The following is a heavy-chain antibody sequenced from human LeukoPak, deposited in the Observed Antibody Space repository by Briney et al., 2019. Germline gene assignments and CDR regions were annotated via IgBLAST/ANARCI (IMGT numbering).Heavy chain of an antibody. V-gene: IGHV3-30*02. Sequence: GGSLRLSCAASGFTFSSYGMHWVRQAPGKGLEWVAFIRYDGSNKYYADSVKGRFTISRDNSKNTLYLQMNSLRAEDTAVYYCARGKSFWSGLYYFDYWGQGTLVTVSS. D-gene: IGHD3-3*01. J-gene: IGHJ4*02. CDR1: GFTFSSYG. CDR3: ARGKSFWSGLYYFDY. CDR2: IRYDGSNK.